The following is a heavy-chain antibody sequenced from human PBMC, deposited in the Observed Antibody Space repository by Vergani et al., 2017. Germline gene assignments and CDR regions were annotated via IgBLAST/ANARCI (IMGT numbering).Heavy chain of an antibody. J-gene: IGHJ6*02. D-gene: IGHD3-16*02. CDR3: ARADGDYVWGSYRPDYYYGMDV. CDR1: GFTFSSYS. Sequence: EVHLLESGGGLVQSGGSLRLSCAASGFTFSSYSMNWVRQAPGKGLEWVSYISSSSSTVYYADSVKGRFTISRDNAKNSLYLQMNSLRAEDTAVYYCARADGDYVWGSYRPDYYYGMDVWGQGTTVTVSS. CDR2: ISSSSSTV. V-gene: IGHV3-48*01.